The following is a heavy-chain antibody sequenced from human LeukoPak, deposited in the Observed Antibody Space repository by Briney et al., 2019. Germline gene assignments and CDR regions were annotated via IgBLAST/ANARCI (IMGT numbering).Heavy chain of an antibody. CDR3: ARPIRSSWYPFDY. CDR1: GGPISSSSYY. Sequence: SETLSLTCCVSGGPISSSSYYWGWIRQPPGEGLEWIGSIYYTGSTYYNPSLKSRVTISVDTSKNQFSLKLSSVIAADTAVYYCARPIRSSWYPFDYWGQGTLVTVSS. J-gene: IGHJ4*02. V-gene: IGHV4-39*01. CDR2: IYYTGST. D-gene: IGHD6-13*01.